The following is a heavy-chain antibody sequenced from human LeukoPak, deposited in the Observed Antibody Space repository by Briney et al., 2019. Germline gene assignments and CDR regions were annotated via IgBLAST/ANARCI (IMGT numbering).Heavy chain of an antibody. D-gene: IGHD1-14*01. V-gene: IGHV3-23*01. CDR2: ISSSGGTT. CDR3: AKISSGAEPNFDY. CDR1: GFTFSTYA. Sequence: GGSLRLSCAASGFTFSTYAVNWVRQAPGKGLEWVSAISSSGGTTYYADSVKGRFSISRDNSKNTLYLRMNSLRPEDTALYFCAKISSGAEPNFDYWGQGILLTVSS. J-gene: IGHJ4*02.